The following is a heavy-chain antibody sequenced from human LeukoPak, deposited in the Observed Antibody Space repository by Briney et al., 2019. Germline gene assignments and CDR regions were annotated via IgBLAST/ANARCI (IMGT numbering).Heavy chain of an antibody. CDR2: ISGRGSDR. CDR1: GFTFSNYA. D-gene: IGHD1-1*01. Sequence: GGSLRLSCAASGFTFSNYALTWVRQTPGKGLEWVSTISGRGSDRFYADAVKGRFTISRDNSKNTMYLQMNSLRIEDTAFYYCAKGVDNTGRLCWFDSWGQGTLVTVSS. J-gene: IGHJ5*01. CDR3: AKGVDNTGRLCWFDS. V-gene: IGHV3-23*01.